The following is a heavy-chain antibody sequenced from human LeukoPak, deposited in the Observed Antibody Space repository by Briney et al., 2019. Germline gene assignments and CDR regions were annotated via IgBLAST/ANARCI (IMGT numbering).Heavy chain of an antibody. J-gene: IGHJ5*02. CDR1: GGSFSGYY. CDR2: MYHSGST. V-gene: IGHV4-34*01. CDR3: ARGYGVVPVSPAGNWFDR. D-gene: IGHD4-17*01. Sequence: SETLSLTCAVYGGSFSGYYWSWLRDPPGKGLEWIGEMYHSGSTNYYPSLKSRVTISVDTSKNQFSLKLSSVTAADTAVYYCARGYGVVPVSPAGNWFDRWGQGTLVTVSS.